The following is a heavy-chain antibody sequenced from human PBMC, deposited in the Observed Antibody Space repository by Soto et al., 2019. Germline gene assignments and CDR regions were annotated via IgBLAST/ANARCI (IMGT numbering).Heavy chain of an antibody. V-gene: IGHV3-30*18. CDR3: AKDLLHHSYYYYGMDV. J-gene: IGHJ6*04. CDR2: ISYDGSNK. Sequence: GGSLRLSCAASGFTFSSYGMHWVRQAPGKGQEWVAVISYDGSNKYYADSVKGRFTISRDNSKNTLYLQMNSLRAEDTAVYYYAKDLLHHSYYYYGMDVWGKGPTVTVSS. D-gene: IGHD2-15*01. CDR1: GFTFSSYG.